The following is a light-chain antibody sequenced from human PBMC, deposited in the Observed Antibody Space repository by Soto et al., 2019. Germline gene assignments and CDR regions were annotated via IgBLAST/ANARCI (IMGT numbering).Light chain of an antibody. Sequence: QSALAQPASVSGSPGQSITISCTGTSGDVGRYNFVSWYQQYPGKAPKLIIFDVTNRPSGVSGRFSGSKSRNTAALTISGLQAEDEADYHCSSYSTSSTVVFGGGTKLTVL. J-gene: IGLJ2*01. CDR2: DVT. CDR1: SGDVGRYNF. CDR3: SSYSTSSTVV. V-gene: IGLV2-14*01.